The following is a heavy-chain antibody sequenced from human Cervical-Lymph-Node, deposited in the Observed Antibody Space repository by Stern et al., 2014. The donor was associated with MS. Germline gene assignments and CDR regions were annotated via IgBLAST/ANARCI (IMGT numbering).Heavy chain of an antibody. CDR2: IDPSDGTA. CDR1: EYTFTTYY. D-gene: IGHD6-6*01. J-gene: IGHJ4*02. V-gene: IGHV1-46*01. CDR3: ATVIAGRRDPFDH. Sequence: VQLVQSGAEVKKPGASVKVSCTASEYTFTTYYIHWVRQPPGQGLEWMGMIDPSDGTANYAQDIGTMTRATSTSTVYIVTNIPRSYDTAVYYCATVIAGRRDPFDHWGQGTLVTVSS.